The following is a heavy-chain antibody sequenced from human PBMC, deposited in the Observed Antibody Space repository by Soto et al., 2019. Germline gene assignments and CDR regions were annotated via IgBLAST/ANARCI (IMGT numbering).Heavy chain of an antibody. D-gene: IGHD3-3*01. Sequence: GGSLRLSCAASGFTVSSNYMSWVRQAPGKGLEWVSVIYSGGSTYYADSVKGRFTISRDNSKNTLYLQMNSLRAEDTAVYYCARHVTYYDFWSGYRYYYGMDVWGQGTTVTVSS. CDR3: ARHVTYYDFWSGYRYYYGMDV. J-gene: IGHJ6*02. V-gene: IGHV3-53*01. CDR2: IYSGGST. CDR1: GFTVSSNY.